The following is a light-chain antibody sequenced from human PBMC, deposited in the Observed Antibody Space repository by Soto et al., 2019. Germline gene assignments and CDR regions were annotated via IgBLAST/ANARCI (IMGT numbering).Light chain of an antibody. J-gene: IGLJ1*01. Sequence: QSVLTQPPSVYGAPGQRVTISCTGSSSNIGAGYDVHWYQQLPGTAPKVLIHGNTNRPSGVPDRFSGSKSGTSASLAITGLQAEDEADYYCQSYDSSLSGPFVFGTGTKVTVL. CDR3: QSYDSSLSGPFV. CDR1: SSNIGAGYD. CDR2: GNT. V-gene: IGLV1-40*01.